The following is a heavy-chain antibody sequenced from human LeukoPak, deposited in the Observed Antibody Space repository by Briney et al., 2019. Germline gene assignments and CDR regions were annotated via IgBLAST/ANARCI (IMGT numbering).Heavy chain of an antibody. J-gene: IGHJ4*02. CDR2: ISYDGSNK. CDR3: AKDRELLWFGELLLGRDDYFDY. V-gene: IGHV3-30*18. D-gene: IGHD3-10*01. Sequence: GRSLRLSCAASGFTFSSYGMHWVRQAPGKRLEWVAVISYDGSNKYYADSVKGRFTISRDNSKNTLYLQMNSLRAEDTAVYYCAKDRELLWFGELLLGRDDYFDYWGQGTLVTVSS. CDR1: GFTFSSYG.